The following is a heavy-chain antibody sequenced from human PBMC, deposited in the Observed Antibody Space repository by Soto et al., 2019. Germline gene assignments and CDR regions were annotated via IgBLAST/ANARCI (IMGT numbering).Heavy chain of an antibody. Sequence: SAKASCKASGGTFNSYAISWVRRDPEQGLEWMGGIIPIFGTANYAQKFQGRVTITADESTSTAYMELSSLRSEDTAVYYCARVDRSTDIVLMVYAIRGAFDIWGQGTMVTVSS. CDR1: GGTFNSYA. CDR3: ARVDRSTDIVLMVYAIRGAFDI. D-gene: IGHD2-8*01. CDR2: IIPIFGTA. V-gene: IGHV1-69*13. J-gene: IGHJ3*02.